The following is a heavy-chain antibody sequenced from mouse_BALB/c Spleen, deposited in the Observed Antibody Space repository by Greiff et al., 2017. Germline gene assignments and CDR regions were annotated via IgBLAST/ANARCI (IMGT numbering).Heavy chain of an antibody. J-gene: IGHJ3*01. V-gene: IGHV3-2*02. CDR1: GYSITSDYA. D-gene: IGHD3-1*01. CDR2: ISYSGST. Sequence: EVMLVESGPGLVKPSQSLSLTCTVTGYSITSDYAWNWIRQFPGNKLEWMGYISYSGSTSYNPSLKSRISITRDTSKNQFFLQLNSVTTEDTATYYCARGLGAYWGQGTLVTVSA. CDR3: ARGLGAY.